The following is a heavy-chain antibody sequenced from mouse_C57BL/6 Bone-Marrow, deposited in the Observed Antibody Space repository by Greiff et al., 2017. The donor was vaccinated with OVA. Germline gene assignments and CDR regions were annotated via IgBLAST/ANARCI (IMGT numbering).Heavy chain of an antibody. D-gene: IGHD2-4*01. CDR1: GFSLSPSGMG. CDR3: ARRAYDYPWDY. Sequence: ESGPGLLPSSQTLSLTCSFSGFSLSPSGMGVCWLRQPSGQGLVWLAHIYWDDDKRYNPSLKSRLPISKATSRNQVFLKITSVDTADTATYYCARRAYDYPWDYWGQGTAVTVSS. J-gene: IGHJ4*01. CDR2: IYWDDDK. V-gene: IGHV8-12*01.